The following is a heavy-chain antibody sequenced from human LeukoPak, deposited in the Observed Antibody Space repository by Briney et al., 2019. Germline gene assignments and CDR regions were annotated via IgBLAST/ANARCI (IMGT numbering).Heavy chain of an antibody. J-gene: IGHJ4*02. D-gene: IGHD3-9*01. CDR2: INPNSGGT. CDR1: GYTFSGYY. Sequence: ASVKVSCKASGYTFSGYYIHWVRQAPGHGLEWMGWINPNSGGTNYAQKCQGRVTLTRDTSINTAYMELSRLRSDATAVYYCARVLRYYDILSKQFDYWGQGTLVTVSS. V-gene: IGHV1-2*02. CDR3: ARVLRYYDILSKQFDY.